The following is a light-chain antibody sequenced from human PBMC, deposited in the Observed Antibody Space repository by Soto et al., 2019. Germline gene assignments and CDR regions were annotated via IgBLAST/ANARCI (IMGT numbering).Light chain of an antibody. J-gene: IGKJ5*01. V-gene: IGKV3-20*01. CDR1: QNLSRYF. CDR2: GAS. Sequence: TLSXXPGDXASLXXRXSQNLSRYFLAWYQHKPGQAPRLLISGASMRATGIPDTFSGGGSGTDFTLTISRLEPEDFALYYSQQHDILPITFGHGGRLEIK. CDR3: QQHDILPIT.